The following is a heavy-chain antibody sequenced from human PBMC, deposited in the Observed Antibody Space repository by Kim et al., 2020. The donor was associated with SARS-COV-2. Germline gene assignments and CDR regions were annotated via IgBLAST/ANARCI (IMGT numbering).Heavy chain of an antibody. D-gene: IGHD3-9*01. Sequence: SETLSLTCTVSGGSISSGGYYWSWIRQHPGKGLEWIGYIYYSGSTYYNPSLKSRVTISVDTSKNQFSLKLSSVTAADTAVYYCASTLLRYFDWLSDPNWFDPWGQGTLVTVSS. V-gene: IGHV4-31*03. J-gene: IGHJ5*02. CDR2: IYYSGST. CDR3: ASTLLRYFDWLSDPNWFDP. CDR1: GGSISSGGYY.